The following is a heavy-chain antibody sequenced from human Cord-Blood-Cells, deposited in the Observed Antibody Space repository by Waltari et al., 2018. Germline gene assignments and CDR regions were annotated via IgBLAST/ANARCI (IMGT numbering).Heavy chain of an antibody. J-gene: IGHJ2*01. CDR1: GYTFTGYY. Sequence: QVQLVQSGAEVKKPGASVKVSCKASGYTFTGYYMHWVRPAPGQGLEWMGWINPNSGGTNYAQKFQGWVTMTRDTSISTAYMELSRLRSDDTAVYYCARASREGGFPWYFDLWGRGTLVTVSS. CDR2: INPNSGGT. D-gene: IGHD3-16*01. CDR3: ARASREGGFPWYFDL. V-gene: IGHV1-2*04.